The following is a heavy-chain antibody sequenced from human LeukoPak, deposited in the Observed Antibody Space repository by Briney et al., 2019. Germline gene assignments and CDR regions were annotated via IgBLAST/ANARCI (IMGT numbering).Heavy chain of an antibody. Sequence: GGSLRLSCAASGFTFSTYNMNWVRQAPGKGLEWVSSISSSSSYIYYADSVKGRFTISRDNAKNSLYLQMNSLRAEDTAVYYCAGLIHYDAFDIWGQGTMVTVSS. CDR2: ISSSSSYI. V-gene: IGHV3-21*01. CDR1: GFTFSTYN. J-gene: IGHJ3*02. CDR3: AGLIHYDAFDI. D-gene: IGHD3-16*01.